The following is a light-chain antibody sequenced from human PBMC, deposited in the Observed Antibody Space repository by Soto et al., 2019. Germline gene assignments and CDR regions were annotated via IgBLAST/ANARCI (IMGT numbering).Light chain of an antibody. CDR1: SSDVGGYNY. CDR2: EVN. V-gene: IGLV2-8*01. Sequence: QSALTQPPSASGSPGQSVTISCTGNSSDVGGYNYVSWYQQHPGKVPKLMVYEVNKRPSGVPDRFSGSKSGNTASLTVSGLQAEDEADYYCTSYAGGNNVFGTGTKLIVL. CDR3: TSYAGGNNV. J-gene: IGLJ1*01.